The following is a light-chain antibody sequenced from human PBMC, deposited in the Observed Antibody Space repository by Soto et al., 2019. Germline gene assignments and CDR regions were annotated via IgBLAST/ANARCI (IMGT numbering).Light chain of an antibody. Sequence: EIVLTQSPGILSLSPGERATLSCRASQTVSSSYLAWYQQKPGQPPRLLMYGASSRATGIPDRFSGSGSGTDFSLTISRLEPEDFAVYYCHQYGGSPTWTFGQGIKVENK. CDR2: GAS. V-gene: IGKV3-20*01. CDR3: HQYGGSPTWT. J-gene: IGKJ1*01. CDR1: QTVSSSY.